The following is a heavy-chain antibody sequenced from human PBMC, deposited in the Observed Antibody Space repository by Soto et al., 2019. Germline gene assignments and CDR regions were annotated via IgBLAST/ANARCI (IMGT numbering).Heavy chain of an antibody. D-gene: IGHD1-26*01. CDR2: IYYSGST. Sequence: SETLSLTCTVSGGSVSSGSYYWSWIRQPPGKGLEWIGYIYYSGSTNYNPSLKSRVTISVDTSKNQFSLKLSSVTAADTAVYYCARDMGYSGSYWGWFDPWGQGTLVTVSS. CDR3: ARDMGYSGSYWGWFDP. J-gene: IGHJ5*02. V-gene: IGHV4-61*01. CDR1: GGSVSSGSYY.